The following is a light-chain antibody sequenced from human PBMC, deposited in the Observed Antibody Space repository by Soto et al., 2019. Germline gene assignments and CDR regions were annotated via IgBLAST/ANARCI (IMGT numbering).Light chain of an antibody. CDR2: PNSDGSH. CDR3: QTLGSGIVV. J-gene: IGLJ2*01. V-gene: IGLV4-69*01. Sequence: QPVLTQSPSASASLGASVKLTCTLSSGHSNYAIAWHQQQSEKGPRYLMKPNSDGSHSKGDGIPERFSGSSSGAERYLAFASLQSEDDADSSCQTLGSGIVVFGGGTKPTVL. CDR1: SGHSNYA.